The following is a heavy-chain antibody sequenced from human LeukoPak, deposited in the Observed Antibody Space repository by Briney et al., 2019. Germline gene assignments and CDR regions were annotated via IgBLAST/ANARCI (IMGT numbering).Heavy chain of an antibody. V-gene: IGHV3-9*01. CDR1: GFTFDDYG. D-gene: IGHD6-19*01. J-gene: IGHJ3*02. CDR3: AKDIKGVSGWEDAFDI. CDR2: ISWNSGSI. Sequence: GGSLRPSCAASGFTFDDYGMHWVRQAPGKGLEWVSGISWNSGSIGYADSVKGRFTISRGNAKNSLYLQMNGLRAEDTALYYCAKDIKGVSGWEDAFDIWGQGTMVTVSS.